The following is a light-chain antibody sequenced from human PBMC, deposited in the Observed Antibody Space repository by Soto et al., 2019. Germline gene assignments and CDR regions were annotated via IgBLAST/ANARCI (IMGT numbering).Light chain of an antibody. V-gene: IGKV3-15*01. Sequence: EIVMTQSRATLSVAPGEIATLSFRASQSVSSTLAWYQQKPGQAPRLLIYGAYIRATGIPARFSGSGSGTEFTLTISSLQPEDFATYSCQQSYSTTWTFGQGTKV. CDR1: QSVSST. CDR2: GAY. CDR3: QQSYSTTWT. J-gene: IGKJ1*01.